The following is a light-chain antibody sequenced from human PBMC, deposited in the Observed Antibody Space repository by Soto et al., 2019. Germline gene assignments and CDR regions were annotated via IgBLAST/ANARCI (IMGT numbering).Light chain of an antibody. J-gene: IGLJ2*01. V-gene: IGLV2-11*01. Sequence: QSALTQPRSVSGSPGQSVTISCTGTSSDVGGYNYVSWYQQHPGKAPKLMIYDVSKRPSGVPDRFSGSKSGNTASQTISGLQAEDEADYYCCSYAGSYTLLFGGGTKLTVL. CDR2: DVS. CDR1: SSDVGGYNY. CDR3: CSYAGSYTLL.